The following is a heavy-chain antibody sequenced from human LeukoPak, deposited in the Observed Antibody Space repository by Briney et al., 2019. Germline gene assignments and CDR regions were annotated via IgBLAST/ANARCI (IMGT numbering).Heavy chain of an antibody. V-gene: IGHV3-11*01. CDR1: GFTFSFYL. CDR3: ARASYNWN. J-gene: IGHJ4*02. D-gene: IGHD1-20*01. Sequence: PGGSLRHSCAASGFTFSFYLMSWVRQAPGEGLEWVSYIGPSGTPLYYADSVKGRFTISRDDAKNSLYLQLSSLRAEDTAVYYCARASYNWNWGQGTLVTVSS. CDR2: IGPSGTPL.